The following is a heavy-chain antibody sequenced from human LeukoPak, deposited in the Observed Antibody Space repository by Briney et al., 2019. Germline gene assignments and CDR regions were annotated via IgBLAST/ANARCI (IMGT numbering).Heavy chain of an antibody. Sequence: PSETLSLTCTVSGDSVTSSSYSWGWIRQSPGKGLEWIGTIYYYGSTYYNPSLKSRVTISVDTSKNQFSLKLSSVTAADTAVYYCARLRPTYYYDSSGYYYVGYFDYWGQGTLVTVSS. CDR3: ARLRPTYYYDSSGYYYVGYFDY. CDR2: IYYYGST. CDR1: GDSVTSSSYS. V-gene: IGHV4-39*07. J-gene: IGHJ4*02. D-gene: IGHD3-22*01.